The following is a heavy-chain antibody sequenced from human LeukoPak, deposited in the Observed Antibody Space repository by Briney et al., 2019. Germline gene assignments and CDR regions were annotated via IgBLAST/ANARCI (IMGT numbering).Heavy chain of an antibody. CDR1: GGSISDNYYY. D-gene: IGHD6-19*01. J-gene: IGHJ4*02. CDR3: ARLRQAAVAAGYDY. Sequence: SETLSLTCTVSGGSISDNYYYWGWIRQPPGKGQDWIGTIYYTGTTHYNPSLQSRLTISADTSKNQFSLKLTSVTAADTAMYYCARLRQAAVAAGYDYWGQGTLVAVSS. CDR2: IYYTGTT. V-gene: IGHV4-39*01.